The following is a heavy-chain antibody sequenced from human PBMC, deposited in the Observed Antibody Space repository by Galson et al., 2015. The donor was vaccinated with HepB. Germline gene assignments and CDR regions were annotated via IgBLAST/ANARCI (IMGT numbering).Heavy chain of an antibody. CDR3: AKVFPEKTDGWYRQALYYFDS. CDR1: GFTFSYYA. CDR2: ITPSGDNT. V-gene: IGHV3-23*01. D-gene: IGHD6-19*01. J-gene: IGHJ4*02. Sequence: SLRLSCAASGFTFSYYAMSWVRQAPGKGLEWVSAITPSGDNTYSAHSMKGRFTISRDNSQNTLFLQMNSLRADDTAIYFCAKVFPEKTDGWYRQALYYFDSWGQGTPVTVSS.